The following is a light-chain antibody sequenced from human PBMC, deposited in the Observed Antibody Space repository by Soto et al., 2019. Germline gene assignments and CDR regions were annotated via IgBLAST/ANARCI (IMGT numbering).Light chain of an antibody. CDR2: DAS. J-gene: IGKJ1*01. CDR3: QQYNSYSWT. CDR1: QSISSY. V-gene: IGKV1-5*01. Sequence: DIQMTQSPSSLSASAGDIVTIPCRASQSISSYLNWYQQKPGKAPKLLIYDASSLESGVPSRFSGSGSGTEFTLTISSLQPDDFATYYCQQYNSYSWTFGQGTKVDIK.